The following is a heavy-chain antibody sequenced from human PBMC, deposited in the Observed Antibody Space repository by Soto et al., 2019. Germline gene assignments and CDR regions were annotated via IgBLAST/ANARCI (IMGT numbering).Heavy chain of an antibody. Sequence: GSLRLSCAASGFAFSSYAMSWVRQAPGKGLEWVSAISGSGGSTYYADSVKGRFTISRDNSKNTLYLQMNSLRAEDTAVYYCAKEVQSSSGWSVYDYGMDVWGQGTTGTVSS. CDR2: ISGSGGST. J-gene: IGHJ6*02. V-gene: IGHV3-23*01. CDR3: AKEVQSSSGWSVYDYGMDV. D-gene: IGHD6-19*01. CDR1: GFAFSSYA.